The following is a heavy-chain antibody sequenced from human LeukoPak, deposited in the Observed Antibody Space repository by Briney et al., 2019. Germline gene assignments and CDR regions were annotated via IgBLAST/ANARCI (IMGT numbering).Heavy chain of an antibody. CDR2: ISYDGSNK. V-gene: IGHV3-30*01. CDR3: ARGTLAVAGTLVWRELLQAFDI. J-gene: IGHJ3*02. D-gene: IGHD6-19*01. Sequence: PGGSLRLSCAASGFTFRHYAVHWVRQAPGKGLEWVAVISYDGSNKYYADSVKGRFTISRDNSKNTLYLQMNSLRAEDTAVYYCARGTLAVAGTLVWRELLQAFDIWGQGTMVTVSS. CDR1: GFTFRHYA.